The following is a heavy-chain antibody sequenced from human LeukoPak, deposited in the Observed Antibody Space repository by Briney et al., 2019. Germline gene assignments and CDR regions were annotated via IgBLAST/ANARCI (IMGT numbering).Heavy chain of an antibody. D-gene: IGHD7-27*01. CDR1: GGSISSYY. V-gene: IGHV4-59*01. J-gene: IGHJ6*02. Sequence: PSETLSLTCTVSGGSISSYYWSWIRQPPGKGLEWIGYIYYSGSTNYNPSLKSRVTISVDTSKNQFSLKLGSVTAADTAVYYCARASRVVSGDDYYYVMDVWGQGTPVTVSS. CDR3: ARASRVVSGDDYYYVMDV. CDR2: IYYSGST.